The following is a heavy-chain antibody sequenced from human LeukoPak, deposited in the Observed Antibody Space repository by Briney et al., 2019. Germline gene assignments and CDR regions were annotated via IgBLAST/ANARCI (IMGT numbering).Heavy chain of an antibody. V-gene: IGHV3-33*06. CDR3: AKDSNGWYQRGSNYFDY. D-gene: IGHD6-19*01. CDR1: GFTFSSYG. J-gene: IGHJ4*02. CDR2: IWYDGSNK. Sequence: GGSLRLSCAASGFTFSSYGMHWVRQAPGKGLEWVAVIWYDGSNKYYADSVKGRFTISRDNSKNTLYLQMNSLRAEDTAEYYCAKDSNGWYQRGSNYFDYWGQGTLVTVSS.